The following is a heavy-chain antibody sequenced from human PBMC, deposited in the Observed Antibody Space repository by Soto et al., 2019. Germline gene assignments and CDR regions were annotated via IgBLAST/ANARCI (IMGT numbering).Heavy chain of an antibody. CDR3: ARSQGGSSSLDIYYYYYYGMDV. D-gene: IGHD2-15*01. CDR2: IIPIFGTA. Sequence: QVQLVQSGAEVQKPGSSVKVSCKAPGGTFSSYAISWVRQAPGQGLGWMGGIIPIFGTANYAQKFQGRVTITADESTSTGYMELSSLRSEDTAVYYCARSQGGSSSLDIYYYYYYGMDVWGQGTTVTVSS. J-gene: IGHJ6*02. V-gene: IGHV1-69*01. CDR1: GGTFSSYA.